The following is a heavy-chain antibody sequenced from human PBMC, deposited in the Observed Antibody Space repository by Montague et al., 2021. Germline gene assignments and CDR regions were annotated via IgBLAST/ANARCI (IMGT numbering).Heavy chain of an antibody. V-gene: IGHV4-61*01. D-gene: IGHD6-19*01. J-gene: IGHJ4*02. CDR1: GGSVSTGNYY. CDR3: ARGQWLVPYYLDS. CDR2: IYYTGSS. Sequence: SETLSLTCNVSGGSVSTGNYYWTWIRQPPGKELEWIGYIYYTGSSKYNPSLESRVTISISTSKKQFPLKLSSVTAADTAVYYCARGQWLVPYYLDSWGQGTLVTVSS.